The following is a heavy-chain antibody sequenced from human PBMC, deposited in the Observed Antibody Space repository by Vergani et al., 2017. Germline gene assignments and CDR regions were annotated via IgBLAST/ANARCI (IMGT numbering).Heavy chain of an antibody. CDR3: ASLDIVVVPAAIGYYYMDV. J-gene: IGHJ6*03. V-gene: IGHV1-69*01. CDR1: GGTFSSYA. Sequence: QVQLVQSGAEVKKPGSSVKVSCKASGGTFSSYAISWVRQAPGQGLEWMGGIIPIFGTANYAQKFQGRVTITADESTSTAYMELSSLRSEDTAVYYCASLDIVVVPAAIGYYYMDVWSKGTTVTVSS. D-gene: IGHD2-2*02. CDR2: IIPIFGTA.